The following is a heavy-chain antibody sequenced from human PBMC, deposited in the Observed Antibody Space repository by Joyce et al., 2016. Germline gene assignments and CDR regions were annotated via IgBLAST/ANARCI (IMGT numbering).Heavy chain of an antibody. V-gene: IGHV1-3*01. CDR2: INAGNSNT. J-gene: IGHJ4*02. CDR3: ARLNY. CDR1: GYIFTNYA. Sequence: QVQLVQSGAAVKKPGASVKVSCKASGYIFTNYAMHWGRQAPGQRLEWMGWINAGNSNTKYSQKFQGRVTITRDTSASAAYMELSSMRSEDTAVYYCARLNYWGQGTLVTVSS.